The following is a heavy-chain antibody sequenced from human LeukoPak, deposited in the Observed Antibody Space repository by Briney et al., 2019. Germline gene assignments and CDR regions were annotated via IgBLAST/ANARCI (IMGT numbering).Heavy chain of an antibody. J-gene: IGHJ5*02. D-gene: IGHD3-22*01. CDR2: IKEDESEK. V-gene: IGHV3-7*01. Sequence: GGSLRLSCAASGFTFSSYSMNWVRQAPGKGLEWVANIKEDESEKYYEDSVKGRFTISRDNAKNSLYLQMNSLRAEDTAVYYCARDSRVYYDSSSRWFDPWGQGTLVTVSS. CDR1: GFTFSSYS. CDR3: ARDSRVYYDSSSRWFDP.